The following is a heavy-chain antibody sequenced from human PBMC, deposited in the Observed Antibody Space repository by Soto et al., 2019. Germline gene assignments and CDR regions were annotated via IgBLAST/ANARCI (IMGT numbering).Heavy chain of an antibody. CDR2: IDPSDSYR. J-gene: IGHJ6*02. CDR3: ARRGAGRGHYYDGMDV. V-gene: IGHV5-10-1*01. Sequence: PGESLKISCKGSGDSFLDYWISWVRQMPGKGLEWMGRIDPSDSYRTYSPSFQGHVTISVDKSITTAYLQWSSLKPSDTAMYYCARRGAGRGHYYDGMDVWGQGTTVTVSS. CDR1: GDSFLDYW. D-gene: IGHD6-19*01.